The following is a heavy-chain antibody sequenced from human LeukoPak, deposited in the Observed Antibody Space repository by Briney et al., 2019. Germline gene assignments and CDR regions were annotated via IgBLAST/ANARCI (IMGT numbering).Heavy chain of an antibody. J-gene: IGHJ4*02. D-gene: IGHD3-22*01. CDR2: INAGNGNT. V-gene: IGHV1-3*03. Sequence: GASVKVSCKASGYTFTSYAMHWVRQAPGQRLEWMGWINAGNGNTKYSQEFQGRVTITRDTSASTAYMELSSLRSEDTAVYYCARDLDRNYYDSSGYSNWGQGTLVTVSS. CDR1: GYTFTSYA. CDR3: ARDLDRNYYDSSGYSN.